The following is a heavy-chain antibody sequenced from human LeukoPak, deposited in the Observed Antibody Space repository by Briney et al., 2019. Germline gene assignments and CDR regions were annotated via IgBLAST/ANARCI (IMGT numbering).Heavy chain of an antibody. CDR3: AREIHYDFWSGYYLREIYYYYGMDV. V-gene: IGHV1-18*01. CDR1: GYTFTSYG. D-gene: IGHD3-3*01. J-gene: IGHJ6*02. CDR2: ISAYNGNT. Sequence: ASVKVSCKASGYTFTSYGISWVRQAPGQGLEWMGWISAYNGNTNYAQKLRGRVTMTTDTSTSTAYTELRSLRSDDTAVYYCAREIHYDFWSGYYLREIYYYYGMDVWGQGTTVTVSS.